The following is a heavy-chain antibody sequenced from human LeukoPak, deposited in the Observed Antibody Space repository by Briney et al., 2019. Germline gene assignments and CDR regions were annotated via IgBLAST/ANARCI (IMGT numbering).Heavy chain of an antibody. J-gene: IGHJ4*02. CDR2: IKQEGGEK. V-gene: IGHV3-7*01. CDR1: GFTFSTYW. Sequence: GGSLRLSCAASGFTFSTYWMSWVRQAPGKGLEWVANIKQEGGEKYYVDSVKGRFTISIANAKNTRSLQMHSLRAEDTAMYYCASDSAGNDYWGQGTLVTVSS. D-gene: IGHD6-13*01. CDR3: ASDSAGNDY.